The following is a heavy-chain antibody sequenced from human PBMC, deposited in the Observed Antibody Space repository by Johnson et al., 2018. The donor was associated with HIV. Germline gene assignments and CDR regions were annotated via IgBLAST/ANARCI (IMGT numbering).Heavy chain of an antibody. CDR2: IKSKSDGGTS. J-gene: IGHJ3*02. CDR3: TTDPIAAAGPDAFDI. D-gene: IGHD6-13*01. V-gene: IGHV3-15*01. Sequence: VQLVESGGGVVKPGGSLRLSCAASGFTFSDYYMSWIRQAPGKGLEWVGRIKSKSDGGTSDYAAPVKARFTISRDDSKNTLYLQMNSLKTEDTAVYYCTTDPIAAAGPDAFDIWGQGTVVTVSS. CDR1: GFTFSDYY.